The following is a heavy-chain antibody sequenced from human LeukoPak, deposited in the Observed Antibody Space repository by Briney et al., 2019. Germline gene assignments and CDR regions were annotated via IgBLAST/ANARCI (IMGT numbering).Heavy chain of an antibody. Sequence: GGSLRLSCAASGFTFSSYGMHWVRQAPGKGLEWVSYISSSSSTICYADSVKGRFTISRDNAKNSLYLQMNSLRAEDTAVYYCARGGRFSGFDYWGQGTLVTVSS. CDR3: ARGGRFSGFDY. V-gene: IGHV3-48*01. J-gene: IGHJ4*02. CDR1: GFTFSSYG. D-gene: IGHD1-26*01. CDR2: ISSSSSTI.